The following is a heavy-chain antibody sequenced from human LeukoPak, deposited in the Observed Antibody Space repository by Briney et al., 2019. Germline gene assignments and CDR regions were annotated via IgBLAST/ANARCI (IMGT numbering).Heavy chain of an antibody. D-gene: IGHD3-10*01. Sequence: SETLSLTCAVSGGAFSGYYWSWIRQPPGKGLEWIGEINHSGSTNYNPSLKSRVTISVDTSKNQFSLKLSSVTAADTAVYYCASPSAGSGNYYNSFDYWGQGTLVTVSS. CDR3: ASPSAGSGNYYNSFDY. CDR1: GGAFSGYY. V-gene: IGHV4-34*01. CDR2: INHSGST. J-gene: IGHJ4*02.